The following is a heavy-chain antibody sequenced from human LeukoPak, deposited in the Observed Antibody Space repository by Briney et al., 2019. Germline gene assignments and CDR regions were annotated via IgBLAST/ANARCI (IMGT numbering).Heavy chain of an antibody. CDR2: IHQDGSER. J-gene: IGHJ3*02. D-gene: IGHD2-15*01. CDR3: ARAWYFAFDI. Sequence: GGSLRLSCVASGFSFSNYWMSWVRQAPGKGLEWVANIHQDGSERYYMDSVKGRFTISRDNAKNSLYLQMNSLRAEDTAVYYCARAWYFAFDIWGQGTTVTVSS. CDR1: GFSFSNYW. V-gene: IGHV3-7*03.